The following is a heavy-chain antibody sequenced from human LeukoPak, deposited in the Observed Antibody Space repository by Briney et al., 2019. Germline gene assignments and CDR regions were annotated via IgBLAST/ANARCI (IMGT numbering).Heavy chain of an antibody. Sequence: PGGSLRLSCAASGFAFSSYSMNLVRQAPGKGLEWVSSISTSSSYIYSADSVKGRFTISRDNAKNSLYLQMNSLRAEDTAVYYCVRDTFSPDAFDIWGQGTMVTVSS. J-gene: IGHJ3*02. CDR3: VRDTFSPDAFDI. CDR2: ISTSSSYI. CDR1: GFAFSSYS. V-gene: IGHV3-21*01. D-gene: IGHD3-16*01.